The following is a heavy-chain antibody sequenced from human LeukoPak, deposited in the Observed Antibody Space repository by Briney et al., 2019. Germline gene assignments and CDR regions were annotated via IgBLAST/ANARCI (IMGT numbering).Heavy chain of an antibody. J-gene: IGHJ4*02. CDR3: ARAISNPYYFDY. CDR2: IYPGDSDT. Sequence: GESLKISCKGSGYSFTSYWIGWVRQMPGKGLEWMGIIYPGDSDTRYSPSFQGQVTISVDKSISIVYLQWSSLKASDTAMYYCARAISNPYYFDYWGQGTPVTVSS. CDR1: GYSFTSYW. D-gene: IGHD1-14*01. V-gene: IGHV5-51*01.